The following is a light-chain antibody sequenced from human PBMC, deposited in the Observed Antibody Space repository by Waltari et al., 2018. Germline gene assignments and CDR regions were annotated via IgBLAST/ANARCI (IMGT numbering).Light chain of an antibody. CDR3: QSYDSSLSGWV. CDR2: GNN. J-gene: IGLJ3*02. CDR1: SSNIGATYD. Sequence: QSVLTQPPSVSGAQGQRVTISCTGTSSNIGATYDVQGYQQLPGIAPKLLIYGNNNRPSGVPDRFSGSKSGASASLAITGLQAEDEAEYYCQSYDSSLSGWVFGGGTKLTVL. V-gene: IGLV1-40*01.